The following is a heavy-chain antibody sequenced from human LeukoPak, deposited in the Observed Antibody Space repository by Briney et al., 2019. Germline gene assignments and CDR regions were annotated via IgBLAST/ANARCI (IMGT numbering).Heavy chain of an antibody. CDR2: IYSGGST. V-gene: IGHV3-66*01. CDR3: ARGAITMVRAWEFDY. D-gene: IGHD3-10*01. CDR1: GFTFSSKH. J-gene: IGHJ4*02. Sequence: GGSLRLSCAASGFTFSSKHMSWVRQAPGKGLEWVSVIYSGGSTYYADSVKGRFTISRDNSKNMLYLQMNSLRAEDTAVYYCARGAITMVRAWEFDYWGQGTLVTVSS.